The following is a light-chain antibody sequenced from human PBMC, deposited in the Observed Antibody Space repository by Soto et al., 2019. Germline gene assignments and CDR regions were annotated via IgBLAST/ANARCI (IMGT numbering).Light chain of an antibody. CDR1: QPIDRY. J-gene: IGKJ1*01. V-gene: IGKV1-39*01. Sequence: SPAAVFASVGDSVTIPCRASQPIDRYLNWYQHKPGKAPKLLINAASSLQSGVPSRFSGSGSGTDFTLTISSLQPEDFATYYCQQSYSTPWTFGQGTKVAIK. CDR3: QQSYSTPWT. CDR2: AAS.